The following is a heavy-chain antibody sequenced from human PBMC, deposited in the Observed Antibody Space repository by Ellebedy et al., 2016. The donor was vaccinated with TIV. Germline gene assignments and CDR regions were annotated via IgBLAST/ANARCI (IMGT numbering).Heavy chain of an antibody. CDR2: ISSSSHSV. V-gene: IGHV3-21*01. J-gene: IGHJ6*02. D-gene: IGHD3-10*01. CDR1: GFAFSSYT. CDR3: ARSIWFGELSFESGMDV. Sequence: GESLKISCTASGFAFSSYTMNWVRQAPGKGLEWVSSISSSSHSVYYADSVKGRFTVSRDNATTPLSLQMTSLTVEDTAVYYCARSIWFGELSFESGMDVWGQGTTVTVSS.